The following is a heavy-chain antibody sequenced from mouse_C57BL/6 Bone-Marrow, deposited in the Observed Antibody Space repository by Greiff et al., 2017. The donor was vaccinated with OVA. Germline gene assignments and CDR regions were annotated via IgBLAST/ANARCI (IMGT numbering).Heavy chain of an antibody. CDR1: GYAFSSSW. CDR3: ARGGYYDYDWFAY. D-gene: IGHD2-4*01. J-gene: IGHJ3*01. Sequence: QVHVKQSGPELVKPGASVKISCKASGYAFSSSWMNWVKQRPGKGLEWIGRIYPGDGDTNYNGKFKGKATLTADKSSSTAYMQLSSLTSEDSAVYFCARGGYYDYDWFAYWGQGTLVTVSA. V-gene: IGHV1-82*01. CDR2: IYPGDGDT.